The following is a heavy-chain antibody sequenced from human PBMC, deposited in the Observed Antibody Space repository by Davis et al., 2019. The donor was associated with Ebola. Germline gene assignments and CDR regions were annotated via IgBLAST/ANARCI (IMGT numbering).Heavy chain of an antibody. CDR2: IIPIFGTA. CDR3: ARVYYYDSSGYYLANGYYFDY. CDR1: GGTFSSYA. V-gene: IGHV1-69*13. D-gene: IGHD3-22*01. J-gene: IGHJ4*02. Sequence: SVKVSCKASGGTFSSYAISWVRQAPGQGLEWMGGIIPIFGTANYAQKFQGRVTITADESTSTAYMELSSLRSEDTAVYYCARVYYYDSSGYYLANGYYFDYWGQGTLVTVSS.